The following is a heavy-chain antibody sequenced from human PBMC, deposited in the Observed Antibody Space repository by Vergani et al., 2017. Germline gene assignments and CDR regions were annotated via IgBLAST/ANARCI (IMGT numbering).Heavy chain of an antibody. CDR2: ISSSSSYT. D-gene: IGHD6-13*01. Sequence: QVQLVESGGGLVKPGGSLRLSCAASGFTFSDYYMSWIRQAPGKGLEWVSYISSSSSYTNYADSVKGRFTISRDNAKNSLYLQMNSLRAEDTAVYYCARVRAAAAGNSLDYWGQGTLVTVSS. J-gene: IGHJ4*02. V-gene: IGHV3-11*06. CDR3: ARVRAAAAGNSLDY. CDR1: GFTFSDYY.